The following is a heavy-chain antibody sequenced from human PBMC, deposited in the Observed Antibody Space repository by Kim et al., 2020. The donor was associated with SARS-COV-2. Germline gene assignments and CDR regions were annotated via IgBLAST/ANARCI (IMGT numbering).Heavy chain of an antibody. J-gene: IGHJ4*02. V-gene: IGHV6-1*01. D-gene: IGHD4-17*01. CDR1: GDRVSSDSAA. CDR2: TYYRSKWYY. CDR3: TSDRFGLRGDVDY. Sequence: SQTLSLTCAISGDRVSSDSAAWHWIRQSPSRGLEWLGRTYYRSKWYYDYAVSVKRRITINPDTSKNQLSLQLNSVTPEDTAVYYCTSDRFGLRGDVDYWGQATLVTASS.